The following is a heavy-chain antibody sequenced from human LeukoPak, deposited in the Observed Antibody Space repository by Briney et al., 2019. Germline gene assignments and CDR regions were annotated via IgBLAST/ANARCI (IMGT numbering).Heavy chain of an antibody. V-gene: IGHV1-2*02. J-gene: IGHJ4*02. CDR1: GYNFTDYF. CDR3: ARGGGYRSSWYEAY. Sequence: ASVKVSCKASGYNFTDYFVHWVRQAPEQGLEWMGWINPKSGATNSAQKFQGRVAMTRDTSISTVYMELSRLTSDDTAVYYCARGGGYRSSWYEAYWGQGTLVTVSS. CDR2: INPKSGAT. D-gene: IGHD6-13*01.